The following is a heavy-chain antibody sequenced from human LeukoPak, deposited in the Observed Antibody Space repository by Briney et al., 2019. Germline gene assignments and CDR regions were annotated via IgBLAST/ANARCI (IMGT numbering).Heavy chain of an antibody. V-gene: IGHV1-8*01. J-gene: IGHJ4*02. CDR3: ARDRRVPHYFDY. Sequence: GASVKVSCKASGYTFTSYDINWVRQATGQGLEWMGWMNPNSGNTGYAQKLQGRVTMTTDTSTSTAYMELRSLRSDDTAVYYCARDRRVPHYFDYWGQGTLVTVSS. CDR2: MNPNSGNT. CDR1: GYTFTSYD.